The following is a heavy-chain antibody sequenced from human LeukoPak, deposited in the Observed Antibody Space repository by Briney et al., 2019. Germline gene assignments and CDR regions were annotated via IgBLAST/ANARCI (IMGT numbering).Heavy chain of an antibody. CDR3: ARDIGSSAGFDY. D-gene: IGHD6-13*01. CDR1: GFTFNNYW. CDR2: INSDGSRT. Sequence: GGSLRLSCAASGFTFNNYWMHWVRQAPGKGLVWVSRINSDGSRTSYADSVKGRFTISRDNSKNTLDLQMNSLRAEDTAVYYCARDIGSSAGFDYWGQGTLVTVSS. V-gene: IGHV3-74*01. J-gene: IGHJ4*02.